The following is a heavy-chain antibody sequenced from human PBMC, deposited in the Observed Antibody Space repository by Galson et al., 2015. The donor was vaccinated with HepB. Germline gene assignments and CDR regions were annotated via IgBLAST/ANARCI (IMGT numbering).Heavy chain of an antibody. V-gene: IGHV3-21*01. CDR2: ISGSSTYI. J-gene: IGHJ6*02. CDR1: GFTFSSYS. Sequence: SLRLSCAASGFTFSSYSMNWVRQAPGKGLEWVSSISGSSTYIYYADSVKGRFAISRDNAKDSLYLQMNSLRAEDTALYYCVRDQVEFSSSSPKIGYYNGMDVWGQGTTVTVSS. D-gene: IGHD6-6*01. CDR3: VRDQVEFSSSSPKIGYYNGMDV.